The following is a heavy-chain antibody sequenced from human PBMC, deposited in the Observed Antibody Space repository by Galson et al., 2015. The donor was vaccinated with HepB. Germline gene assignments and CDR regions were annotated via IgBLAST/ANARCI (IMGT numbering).Heavy chain of an antibody. CDR3: ARSGCGSSSCDSVGSAGRMDV. V-gene: IGHV1-46*01. D-gene: IGHD2-2*01. CDR1: GYTFTSYY. J-gene: IGHJ6*02. CDR2: INPSGGST. Sequence: SVKVSCKAAGYTFTSYYMHWVRQAPGQGLEWMGVINPSGGSTSYAQKFQGRVTMTRDTSTSTVYLELSSLRSEDTAVYYCARSGCGSSSCDSVGSAGRMDVWGQGTTVTVSS.